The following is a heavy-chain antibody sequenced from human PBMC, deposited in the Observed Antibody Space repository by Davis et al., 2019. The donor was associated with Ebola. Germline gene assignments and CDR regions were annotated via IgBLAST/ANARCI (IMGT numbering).Heavy chain of an antibody. J-gene: IGHJ4*02. CDR2: IKQVGSEK. CDR1: GFTFSTYW. V-gene: IGHV3-7*01. CDR3: ARDERNGWYQGLFDY. Sequence: PGGSLRLSCAASGFTFSTYWRSWVPQAPGKGREWVPTIKQVGSEKYYVDSVKGRFTISRDNAKNSLYLQMNSLRAEDTAVYYCARDERNGWYQGLFDYWGQGTLVTVSS. D-gene: IGHD6-19*01.